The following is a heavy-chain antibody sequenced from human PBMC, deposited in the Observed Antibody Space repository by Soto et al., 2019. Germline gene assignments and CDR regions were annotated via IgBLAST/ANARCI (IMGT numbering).Heavy chain of an antibody. CDR1: GGSLNHYY. Sequence: PETLSLTCTVSGGSLNHYYWSCSRQTPGKGLEWIGHIYYSGSTNYNPSLKSRVTISVDTSKNQFSLRLSSVSAADTAVYYCARGRGGYYYFDYWGQGALVTVS. V-gene: IGHV4-59*01. CDR3: ARGRGGYYYFDY. J-gene: IGHJ4*02. D-gene: IGHD1-1*01. CDR2: IYYSGST.